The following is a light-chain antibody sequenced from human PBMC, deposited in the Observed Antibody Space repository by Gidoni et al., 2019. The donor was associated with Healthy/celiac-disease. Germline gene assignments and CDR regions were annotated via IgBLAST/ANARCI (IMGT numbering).Light chain of an antibody. V-gene: IGKV3-11*01. CDR1: QSVSSY. Sequence: EIVLTQSPATLSLSPGERATLSCRASQSVSSYLAWYQQKPGQAPRLLIYDASNRATGIPARFSGSGSEPDFTLTISSLEPEDFAVYYCQQRSNWPPLFTFGPXTKVDIK. CDR3: QQRSNWPPLFT. CDR2: DAS. J-gene: IGKJ3*01.